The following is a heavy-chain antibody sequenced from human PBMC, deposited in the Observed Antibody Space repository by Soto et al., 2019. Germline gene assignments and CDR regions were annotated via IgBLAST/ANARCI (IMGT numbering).Heavy chain of an antibody. CDR3: ARLHSSAWYFVY. J-gene: IGHJ4*02. Sequence: ASVKVSCKPSGYTFTNYGIGWVRQAPGQGLEWMGWVSTYTGNTNYAQKLQGRVTMTTDTSTSTAYMELRSLRSDDTAVYCCARLHSSAWYFVYWGQGTLVTVSS. V-gene: IGHV1-18*01. D-gene: IGHD6-19*01. CDR2: VSTYTGNT. CDR1: GYTFTNYG.